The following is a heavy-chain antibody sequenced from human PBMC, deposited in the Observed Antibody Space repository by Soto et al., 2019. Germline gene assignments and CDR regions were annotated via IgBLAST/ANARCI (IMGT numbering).Heavy chain of an antibody. D-gene: IGHD6-6*01. CDR3: ARTERARVGSIAARLGAFDI. J-gene: IGHJ3*02. V-gene: IGHV4-59*08. CDR1: GGSISSYY. CDR2: IYYSGST. Sequence: SETLSLTCTVSGGSISSYYWSWIRQPPGKGLEWIGYIYYSGSTNYNPSLKSRVTISVDTSKNQFSLKLSSVTAADTAVYYCARTERARVGSIAARLGAFDIWGQGTMVTVSS.